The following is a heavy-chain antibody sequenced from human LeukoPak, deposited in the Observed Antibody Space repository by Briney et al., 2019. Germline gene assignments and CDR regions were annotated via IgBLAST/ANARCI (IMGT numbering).Heavy chain of an antibody. V-gene: IGHV4-34*01. Sequence: GWIRXPPXXGLEWIGEINHSGSTNYNPSLKSRVTISVDTSKNQFSLKLSSVTAADTAVYYCARSSGGSCCLFDYWGQGTLVTVSS. CDR2: INHSGST. J-gene: IGHJ4*02. D-gene: IGHD2-15*01. CDR3: ARSSGGSCCLFDY.